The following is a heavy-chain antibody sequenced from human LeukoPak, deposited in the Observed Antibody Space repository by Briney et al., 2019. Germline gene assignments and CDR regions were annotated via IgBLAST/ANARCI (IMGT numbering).Heavy chain of an antibody. CDR3: ARDLYSGSYYGANY. CDR2: IDQDGSGR. J-gene: IGHJ4*02. Sequence: PGGSLRLSCAASGFTFSGCWMSWVRQAPGKGLEWVANIDQDGSGRYYVDSVKGRFTISRDNAKNSLYLQMNSLRAEDTAVYYCARDLYSGSYYGANYWGQGTLVTVSS. CDR1: GFTFSGCW. D-gene: IGHD1-26*01. V-gene: IGHV3-7*01.